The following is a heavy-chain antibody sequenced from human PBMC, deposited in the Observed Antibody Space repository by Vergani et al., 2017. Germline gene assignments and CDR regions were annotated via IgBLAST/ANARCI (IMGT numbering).Heavy chain of an antibody. CDR1: GFTFIMYA. CDR3: AKVGRSEVASSFGAFDI. J-gene: IGHJ3*02. D-gene: IGHD5-12*01. CDR2: LSASDRRT. Sequence: EVQLLESGGDLVQPGGSLRLSCAASGFTFIMYAMSWVRQAPGKGLEWVSTLSASDRRTHYADPVKGRFTISRDNSKNTLFLHMNSLRPEDTAVYYCAKVGRSEVASSFGAFDIWGQGTMVTVSS. V-gene: IGHV3-23*01.